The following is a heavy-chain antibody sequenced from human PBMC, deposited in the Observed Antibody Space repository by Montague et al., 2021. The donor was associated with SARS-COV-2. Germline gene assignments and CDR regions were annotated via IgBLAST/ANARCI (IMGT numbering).Heavy chain of an antibody. CDR3: ARVFPRWLQFDPYFDY. CDR2: IYYSGST. Sequence: SETLSLTCTVSGGSISSYYWSWIRQPPGKGLEWIGYIYYSGSTNYKPSLKSGVTISVDTSKNQFSLKLSSVTAADTAVYYCARVFPRWLQFDPYFDYWGQGTLVTVSS. CDR1: GGSISSYY. J-gene: IGHJ4*02. V-gene: IGHV4-59*01. D-gene: IGHD5-24*01.